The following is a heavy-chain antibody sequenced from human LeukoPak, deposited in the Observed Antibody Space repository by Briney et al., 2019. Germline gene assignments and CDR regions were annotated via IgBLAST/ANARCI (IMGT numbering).Heavy chain of an antibody. Sequence: PSETLSLTCTVSGYSISSGYYWGWIRQPPGKGLEWIGSIYHSGSTNYNPSLKSRVTISVDTSKNQFSLKLSSVTAADTAVYYCARYRAARPGHYYYYMDVWGKGTTVTVSS. V-gene: IGHV4-38-2*02. CDR3: ARYRAARPGHYYYYMDV. CDR2: IYHSGST. D-gene: IGHD6-6*01. J-gene: IGHJ6*03. CDR1: GYSISSGYY.